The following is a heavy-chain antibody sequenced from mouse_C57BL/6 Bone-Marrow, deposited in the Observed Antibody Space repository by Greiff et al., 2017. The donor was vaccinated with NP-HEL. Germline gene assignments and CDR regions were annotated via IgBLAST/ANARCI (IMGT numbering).Heavy chain of an antibody. Sequence: VQLQQSGPELVKPGASVKISCKASGYPFTDSYMNWVKQSHGKSLGGIGDINPNNGGTSYNQKFKGKATLTVDKSSSTAYMELRSLTSEDSAVYYCASPSLYLMDYWGQGTSVTVSS. CDR2: INPNNGGT. D-gene: IGHD2-1*01. CDR1: GYPFTDSY. V-gene: IGHV1-26*01. J-gene: IGHJ4*01. CDR3: ASPSLYLMDY.